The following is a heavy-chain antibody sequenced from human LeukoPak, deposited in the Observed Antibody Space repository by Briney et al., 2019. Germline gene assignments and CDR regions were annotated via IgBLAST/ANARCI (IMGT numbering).Heavy chain of an antibody. CDR1: GYTFTGYD. Sequence: ASVKVSCKASGYTFTGYDIHWVRQGPGQGLEWMGRINPNSGGTNYAQKFQGRVTMTRDTSISTAYMELSRLRSEDTAVYYCAKNSSSWYYYWGQGTLVTVSS. CDR3: AKNSSSWYYY. D-gene: IGHD6-13*01. J-gene: IGHJ4*02. V-gene: IGHV1-2*06. CDR2: INPNSGGT.